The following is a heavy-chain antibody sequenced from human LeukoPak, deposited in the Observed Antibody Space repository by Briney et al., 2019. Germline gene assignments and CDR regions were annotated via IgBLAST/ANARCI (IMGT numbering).Heavy chain of an antibody. CDR2: TSGSGGST. Sequence: GGSLRLSCAASGFTFSSYAMSWVRQAPGKGLEWVSATSGSGGSTYYADSVKGQFTISRDNSKNTLYLQMNSLRAEDTAVYYCAKGPGDGPFDYWGQGTLVTVSS. D-gene: IGHD5-24*01. CDR3: AKGPGDGPFDY. V-gene: IGHV3-23*01. CDR1: GFTFSSYA. J-gene: IGHJ4*02.